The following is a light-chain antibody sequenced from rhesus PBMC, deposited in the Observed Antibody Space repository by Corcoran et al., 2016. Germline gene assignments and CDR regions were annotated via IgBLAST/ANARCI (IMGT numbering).Light chain of an antibody. CDR3: QQHNSYPLT. CDR1: QGISNY. CDR2: YAS. J-gene: IGKJ1*01. Sequence: DIQMTQSPSSLSASVGDTVTITCRASQGISNYLAWYQQKPGKAPKPLIYYASNLESGVPSRFSGCGPGTDFTLTISSLQPEGFAIYYWQQHNSYPLTFGQGTKVEIK. V-gene: IGKV1S14*01.